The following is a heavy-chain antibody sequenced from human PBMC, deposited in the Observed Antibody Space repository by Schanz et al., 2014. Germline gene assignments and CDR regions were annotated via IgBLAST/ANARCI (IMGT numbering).Heavy chain of an antibody. D-gene: IGHD3-16*01. V-gene: IGHV3-23*01. CDR3: AKGVGGGVLLGSTCDN. Sequence: EVKLLESGGALVRPGGSLRLSCAASGFTFTGYVMTWVRQAPGKGLEWVSGLSASGGHTYYADSVKGRFTISRDNSKNTVYLEMNNVRVDDTAVYYCAKGVGGGVLLGSTCDNWGQGTMVNVTS. CDR2: LSASGGHT. CDR1: GFTFTGYV. J-gene: IGHJ3*02.